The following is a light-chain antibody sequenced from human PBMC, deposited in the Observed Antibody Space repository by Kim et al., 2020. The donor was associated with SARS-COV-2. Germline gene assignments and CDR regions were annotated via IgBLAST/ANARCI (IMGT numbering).Light chain of an antibody. V-gene: IGKV3-11*01. CDR3: QRRRAWPLT. Sequence: LSPGERATLSCRASQSVSTYLVLYQQKPAQAPRLLIYDASNRATGITARFSGSWSGTDFTLTISSLEPEDFAVYYCQRRRAWPLTFGGGTKVDIK. CDR2: DAS. J-gene: IGKJ4*01. CDR1: QSVSTY.